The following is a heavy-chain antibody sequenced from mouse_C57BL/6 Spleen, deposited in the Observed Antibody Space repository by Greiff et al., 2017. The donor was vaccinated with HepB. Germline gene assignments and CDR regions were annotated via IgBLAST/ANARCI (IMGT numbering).Heavy chain of an antibody. V-gene: IGHV1-64*01. Sequence: QVQLKQPGAELVKPGASVKLSCKASGYTFTSYWMHWVKQRPGQGLEWIGMIHPNSGSTNYNEKFKSKATLTVDKSSSTAYMQLSSLTSEDSAVYYCARSGSSYVHSVFDVWGTGTTVTVSS. J-gene: IGHJ1*03. CDR2: IHPNSGST. CDR3: ARSGSSYVHSVFDV. D-gene: IGHD1-1*01. CDR1: GYTFTSYW.